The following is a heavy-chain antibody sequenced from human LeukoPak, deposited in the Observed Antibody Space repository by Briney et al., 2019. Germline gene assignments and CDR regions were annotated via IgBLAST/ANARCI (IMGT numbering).Heavy chain of an antibody. CDR2: ISYDGSNK. CDR1: GFTFSSYG. Sequence: GGSLRLPCAASGFTFSSYGMHWVRQAPGKGLEWVAVISYDGSNKYYADSVKGRFTISRDNSKNTLYLQMNSLRAEDTAVYYCARGEPWYMYYFDYWGQGTLVTVSS. D-gene: IGHD6-13*01. V-gene: IGHV3-30*03. CDR3: ARGEPWYMYYFDY. J-gene: IGHJ4*02.